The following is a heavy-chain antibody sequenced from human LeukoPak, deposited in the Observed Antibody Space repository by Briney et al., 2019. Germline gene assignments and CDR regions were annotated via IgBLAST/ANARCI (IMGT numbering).Heavy chain of an antibody. V-gene: IGHV3-30*18. Sequence: GGSLRLSCAASGFTFSSYGMHWVRQAPGKGLEWVAVISYDGSNKYYADSVKGRFTISRDNSKNTLYLQMNSLRAEDTAVYYCAKDFRQYQLLGIFDYWGQGTLVTVSS. D-gene: IGHD2-2*01. J-gene: IGHJ4*02. CDR3: AKDFRQYQLLGIFDY. CDR1: GFTFSSYG. CDR2: ISYDGSNK.